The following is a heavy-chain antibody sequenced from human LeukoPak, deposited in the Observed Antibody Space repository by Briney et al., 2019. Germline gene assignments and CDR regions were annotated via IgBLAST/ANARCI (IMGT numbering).Heavy chain of an antibody. CDR2: IYYSGST. V-gene: IGHV4-39*01. CDR3: AGRLGDYYMDV. Sequence: PSETLSLTCTVSGGSISSSSYYWGWIRQPPGKGLEWIGSIYYSGSTYYNPSLKSRVTISVDTSKNQFSLKLSSVTAADTAVYYCAGRLGDYYMDVWGKGTTVTVSS. CDR1: GGSISSSSYY. J-gene: IGHJ6*03.